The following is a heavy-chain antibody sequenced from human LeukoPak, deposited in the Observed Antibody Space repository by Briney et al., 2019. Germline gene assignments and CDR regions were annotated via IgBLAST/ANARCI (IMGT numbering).Heavy chain of an antibody. D-gene: IGHD4-11*01. CDR2: MSYVGIT. J-gene: IGHJ4*02. CDR1: GDSISSTTYW. Sequence: SETLSLTCTVSGDSISSTTYWWGWIRQSPGKGLEWIGSMSYVGITSYNPSLKSRATISVDTSKNQFSLMLNSVTAADTAVYYCTRLPLDYSLDHWGQGTPVSVSS. CDR3: TRLPLDYSLDH. V-gene: IGHV4-39*01.